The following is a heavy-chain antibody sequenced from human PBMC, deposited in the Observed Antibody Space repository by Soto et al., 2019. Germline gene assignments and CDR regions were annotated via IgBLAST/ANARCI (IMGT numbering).Heavy chain of an antibody. J-gene: IGHJ5*02. CDR1: GGSFSGYY. V-gene: IGHV4-34*01. D-gene: IGHD4-4*01. CDR3: ARHDYSIAGWFDP. Sequence: SETLSLTCAVYGGSFSGYYWSWIRQPPGKGLEWIGEIYYSGSTYYNPSLKSRVTISVDTSKNQFSLKLSSVTAADTAVYYCARHDYSIAGWFDPWGQGTLVTVSS. CDR2: IYYSGST.